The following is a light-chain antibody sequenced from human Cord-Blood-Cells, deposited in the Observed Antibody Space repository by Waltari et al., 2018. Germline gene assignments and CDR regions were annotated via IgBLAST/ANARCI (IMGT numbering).Light chain of an antibody. CDR1: SPTIGNNY. V-gene: IGLV1-51*02. CDR2: ENN. CDR3: GTWDSSLSAWV. J-gene: IGLJ3*02. Sequence: QPVLTQPPSVSAAPGQQVTILCSGSSPTIGNNYVSWSQQLPGTAPKLLIYENNKRPSGIPDRFSGSKSGTSATLGITGLQTGDEADYYCGTWDSSLSAWVFGGGTKLTVL.